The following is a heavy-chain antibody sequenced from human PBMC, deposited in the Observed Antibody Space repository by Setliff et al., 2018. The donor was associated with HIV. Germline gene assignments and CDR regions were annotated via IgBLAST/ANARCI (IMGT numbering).Heavy chain of an antibody. J-gene: IGHJ4*02. CDR2: MNPDSGNT. Sequence: ASVKVSCKASGYSFTTHDINWVRQSPGQGLEWMGWMNPDSGNTFYAQKFKGRVTMTRDTSTNTAYMELSSLTSEDTAAYCCARAPFTSGHYGADYWGQGTLVTVSS. CDR1: GYSFTTHD. D-gene: IGHD3-10*01. CDR3: ARAPFTSGHYGADY. V-gene: IGHV1-8*02.